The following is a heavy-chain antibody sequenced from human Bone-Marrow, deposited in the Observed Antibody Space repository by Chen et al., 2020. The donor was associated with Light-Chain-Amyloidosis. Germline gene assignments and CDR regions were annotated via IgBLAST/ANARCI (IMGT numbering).Heavy chain of an antibody. Sequence: EVQLVESGGGLLQRGGSLRLSCAASGFAFSSYAMSWVRQAPGKGLEWVSIIRGSGGSRYYGDSVKGRLTISRDNSKNALFLKMNSLRAEDTAVYYCAKDISYDDILPGYPADAFDIWGQGTMVTVSS. D-gene: IGHD3-9*01. CDR2: IRGSGGSR. V-gene: IGHV3-23*04. CDR1: GFAFSSYA. J-gene: IGHJ3*02. CDR3: AKDISYDDILPGYPADAFDI.